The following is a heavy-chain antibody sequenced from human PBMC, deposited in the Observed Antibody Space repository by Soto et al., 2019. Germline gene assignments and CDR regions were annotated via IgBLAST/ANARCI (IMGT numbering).Heavy chain of an antibody. CDR1: GFTFSSAR. D-gene: IGHD2-8*01. Sequence: PGGSLRLSCAASGFTFSSARMSWVRQAPGKGLEWIGHIKSKTDGGTTDYAAPVKGRFTISRDDSKNSLYLQMNSLKPEDTAVYFCARVMGKSFDLWRQGTLVTVSS. J-gene: IGHJ4*02. CDR2: IKSKTDGGTT. V-gene: IGHV3-15*01. CDR3: ARVMGKSFDL.